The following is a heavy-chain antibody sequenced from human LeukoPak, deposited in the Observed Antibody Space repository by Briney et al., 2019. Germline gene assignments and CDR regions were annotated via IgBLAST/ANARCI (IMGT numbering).Heavy chain of an antibody. CDR3: AKDAKVSCSGGSCYPGAFDI. J-gene: IGHJ3*02. CDR1: GFTFSSYA. CDR2: ISGSGGST. V-gene: IGHV3-23*01. D-gene: IGHD2-15*01. Sequence: RGSLRLSCAASGFTFSSYAMSWVRQAPGKGLEWVSAISGSGGSTYYADSVKGRFTISRDNSKNTLYLQMNSLRAEDTAVYYCAKDAKVSCSGGSCYPGAFDIWGQGTMVTVSS.